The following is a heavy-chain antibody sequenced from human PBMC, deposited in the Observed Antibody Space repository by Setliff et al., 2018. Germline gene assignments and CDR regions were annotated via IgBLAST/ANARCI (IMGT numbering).Heavy chain of an antibody. CDR1: GYTFRRSI. V-gene: IGHV1-18*01. CDR2: IGVYSGNT. J-gene: IGHJ5*02. CDR3: MRLVRFCSRTVCQRTSGDEA. D-gene: IGHD3-3*01. Sequence: GASVKVSCKASGYTFRRSIVSWVRQAPGQGLEWLGWIGVYSGNTYSAQRFQGRVSLTTGESTNTAYLELRGLRSDDTAVYYCMRLVRFCSRTVCQRTSGDEAWGQGTLVTVSS.